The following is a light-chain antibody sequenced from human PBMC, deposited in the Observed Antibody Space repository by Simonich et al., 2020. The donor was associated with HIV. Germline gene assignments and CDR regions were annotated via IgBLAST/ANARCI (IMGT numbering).Light chain of an antibody. V-gene: IGLV6-57*01. CDR2: EDN. Sequence: NFMLTQPHSVSESPGQTVTISCTPSSGSIARNYVQWYQQRPGSSPTTVIYEDNQRPSGVPDRFSGSIDSSSNSASLTISGLKTEDEADYYCQSYDSSNHVVFGGGTQLTVL. CDR3: QSYDSSNHVV. J-gene: IGLJ7*01. CDR1: SGSIARNY.